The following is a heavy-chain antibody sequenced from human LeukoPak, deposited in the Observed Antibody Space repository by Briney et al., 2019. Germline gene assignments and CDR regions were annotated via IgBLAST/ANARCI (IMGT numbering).Heavy chain of an antibody. CDR1: GGSISSYY. V-gene: IGHV4-4*07. CDR2: IYTSGST. D-gene: IGHD5-18*01. CDR3: ARDGYYYGFTYFDY. Sequence: SETLSLTCTVSGGSISSYYWSWIRQPAGKGLEWIGRIYTSGSTNYNPSLKSRVTMSVDTSKNQFSLKLSSVTAADTAVYYCARDGYYYGFTYFDYWGQGTLLTVSS. J-gene: IGHJ4*02.